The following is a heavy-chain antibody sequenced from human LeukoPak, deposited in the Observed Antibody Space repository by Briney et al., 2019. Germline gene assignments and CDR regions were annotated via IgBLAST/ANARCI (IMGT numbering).Heavy chain of an antibody. D-gene: IGHD2-15*01. J-gene: IGHJ3*02. CDR1: GFTFSSYA. V-gene: IGHV3-23*01. CDR2: ISGSGGST. CDR3: AKETVVVVAATPDAFDI. Sequence: PGGSLRLSCAASGFTFSSYAMSWVRQAPGKGVEWVSGISGSGGSTHYADSVKDRFTISRDNSKNTLYLQMNSLRAEDTAVYYCAKETVVVVAATPDAFDIWGQGTMVTVSS.